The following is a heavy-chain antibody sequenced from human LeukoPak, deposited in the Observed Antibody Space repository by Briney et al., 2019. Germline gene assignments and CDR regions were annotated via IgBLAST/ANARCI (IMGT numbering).Heavy chain of an antibody. CDR3: ARERGANYDFWSGYPDSDAFDI. V-gene: IGHV4-31*03. J-gene: IGHJ3*02. D-gene: IGHD3-3*01. Sequence: KPSETLSLTCTVSGGSISSGGYYWSWIRQHPGKGLEWIGYIYYSGSTYYNPSLKSRVTISVDTSKNQFSLKLSSVTAADTAVYYCARERGANYDFWSGYPDSDAFDIWGQGTMVTVSS. CDR2: IYYSGST. CDR1: GGSISSGGYY.